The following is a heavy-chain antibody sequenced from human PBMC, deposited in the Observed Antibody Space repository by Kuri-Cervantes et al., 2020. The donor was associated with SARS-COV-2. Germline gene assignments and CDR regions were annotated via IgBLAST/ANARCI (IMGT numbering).Heavy chain of an antibody. D-gene: IGHD5-18*01. CDR3: ARDRGDNYGYFDY. Sequence: LSLTCAASGFTFTTYPMHWVRQAPGKGLEWVAIISYDGSNKYYADSVRGRFTISRANSKNTLYLQMNSLRAEDTAVYYCARDRGDNYGYFDYWGQGTLVTVSS. CDR2: ISYDGSNK. J-gene: IGHJ4*02. V-gene: IGHV3-30*04. CDR1: GFTFTTYP.